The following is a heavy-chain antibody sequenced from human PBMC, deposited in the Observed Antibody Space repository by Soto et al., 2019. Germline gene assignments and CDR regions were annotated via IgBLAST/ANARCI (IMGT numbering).Heavy chain of an antibody. V-gene: IGHV3-48*02. J-gene: IGHJ6*02. Sequence: EGQLVESGGGLVQPGGSLRLSCAASGFTFSSYSMNWVRQAPGKGLEWVSYISSSSSTIYYADSVKGRFTISRDNAKNSLYLQMNSLRDEDTAVYYCARRFAVNRGYARYYGMDVWGQGTTVTVSS. CDR2: ISSSSSTI. CDR1: GFTFSSYS. CDR3: ARRFAVNRGYARYYGMDV. D-gene: IGHD5-12*01.